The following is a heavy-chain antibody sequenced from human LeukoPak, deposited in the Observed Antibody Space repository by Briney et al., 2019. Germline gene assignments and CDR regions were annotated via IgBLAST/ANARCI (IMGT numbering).Heavy chain of an antibody. CDR2: VYTSGST. J-gene: IGHJ4*02. CDR3: ARDVGGYNYGYSLDY. Sequence: PSVTVSLTCTVSGGSIRSSSYYWGWIRQPAGKGLEWIGRVYTSGSTSYNSSLKSRVTMSVDTSKNQFSLKLSSVTAADTAVYYCARDVGGYNYGYSLDYWGQGTLVSVSS. V-gene: IGHV4-61*02. D-gene: IGHD5-18*01. CDR1: GGSIRSSSYY.